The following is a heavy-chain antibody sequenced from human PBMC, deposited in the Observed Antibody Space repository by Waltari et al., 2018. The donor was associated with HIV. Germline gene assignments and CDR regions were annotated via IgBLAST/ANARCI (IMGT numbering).Heavy chain of an antibody. D-gene: IGHD6-19*01. J-gene: IGHJ4*02. CDR1: GYSLSSGYS. V-gene: IGHV4-38-2*02. Sequence: QVQLQESGPGLVKPSETLSLTCTVSGYSLSSGYSWGWLRQPPGKGLEWIGNIYHSGSSYYHPSLESRVTISVDTSKNQFSLKVSSMTAADTALYYCATIRAVAGSYYFDSWGQGILVTVSS. CDR2: IYHSGSS. CDR3: ATIRAVAGSYYFDS.